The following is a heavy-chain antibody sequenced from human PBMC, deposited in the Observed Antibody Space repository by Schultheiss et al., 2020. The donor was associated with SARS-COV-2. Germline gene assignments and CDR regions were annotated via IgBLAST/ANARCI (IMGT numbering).Heavy chain of an antibody. CDR2: ISVGGDNT. D-gene: IGHD4-17*01. CDR1: GFRISNND. J-gene: IGHJ4*02. CDR3: AKDRRTVTPTPSFFEY. V-gene: IGHV3-23*01. Sequence: GGSLRLSCAASGFRISNNDMSWVRQAPGKGLEWVSAISVGGDNTYYADSVKGRFTISRDTSKNTLYLQMNSLRAEDTAVYHCAKDRRTVTPTPSFFEYWGQGTLVTVSS.